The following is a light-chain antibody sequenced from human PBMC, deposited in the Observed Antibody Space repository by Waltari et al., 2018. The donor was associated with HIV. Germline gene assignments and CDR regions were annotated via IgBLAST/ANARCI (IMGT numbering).Light chain of an antibody. CDR1: SPHIGSNY. Sequence: QSVLTQPRSASGTTGQRVSISCSGSSPHIGSNYVYWTQQLPGRAPKLLMYRNDERPSGVPDRFSGSKSGTSASLALSGLRSEDEADYYCAAWDDSLNGLLFGGGTKLTVL. CDR2: RND. V-gene: IGLV1-47*01. J-gene: IGLJ2*01. CDR3: AAWDDSLNGLL.